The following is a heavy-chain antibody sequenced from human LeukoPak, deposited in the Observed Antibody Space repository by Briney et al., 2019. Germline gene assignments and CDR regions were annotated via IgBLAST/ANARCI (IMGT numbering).Heavy chain of an antibody. D-gene: IGHD4-17*01. CDR2: IYYSGNT. CDR3: ARHVQVTVSAQTRLDF. J-gene: IGHJ4*02. Sequence: SETLSLTYIVSGGSISTSAYYWGWIRQPPGEGLQWIGSIYYSGNTYYNSSLKSRVTISVDTSTSQFSLRLSSVTAADTAVYYCARHVQVTVSAQTRLDFWGQGTLVTVSS. V-gene: IGHV4-39*01. CDR1: GGSISTSAYY.